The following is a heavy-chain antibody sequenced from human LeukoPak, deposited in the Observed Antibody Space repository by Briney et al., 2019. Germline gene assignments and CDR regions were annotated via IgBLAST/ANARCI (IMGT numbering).Heavy chain of an antibody. Sequence: SETLPLTCTVPGGSISSYYWSWIRQPPGKGLEWIGYIYYSGSTNYTPSLKSRVTISVDTSKTQFSMKLSSVTAADTAVYYCARGTMVVTDFDYWGQGTLVTVSS. J-gene: IGHJ4*02. CDR1: GGSISSYY. D-gene: IGHD4-23*01. V-gene: IGHV4-59*01. CDR3: ARGTMVVTDFDY. CDR2: IYYSGST.